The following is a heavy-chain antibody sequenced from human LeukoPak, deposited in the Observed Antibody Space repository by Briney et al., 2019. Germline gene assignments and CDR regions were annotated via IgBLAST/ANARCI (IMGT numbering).Heavy chain of an antibody. Sequence: PGGSLRLSCAASGFTFSSYAMSWVRQAPGKGLEWVSGITGSGINTQSADSVKGRFTISRDNSKNMLSLQMDSLRAEDTAVYYCATHPYCSGGSCHLNYYYYIDVWGKGTTVTVSS. J-gene: IGHJ6*03. V-gene: IGHV3-23*01. CDR3: ATHPYCSGGSCHLNYYYYIDV. CDR2: ITGSGINT. D-gene: IGHD2-15*01. CDR1: GFTFSSYA.